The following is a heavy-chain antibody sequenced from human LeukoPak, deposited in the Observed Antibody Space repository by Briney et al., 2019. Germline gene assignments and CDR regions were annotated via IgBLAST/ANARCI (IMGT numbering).Heavy chain of an antibody. Sequence: GGSLRLSCAASGFTFSTYSMSWVRQAPGKGLQWVANIKEDGTEKFYMDSVKGRFTISRDNTRKSLYLQMNSLRAEDTAVYYCARGDFNDNGDYVDAFDVWGQGTVVTVSS. J-gene: IGHJ3*01. D-gene: IGHD4-17*01. CDR1: GFTFSTYS. CDR3: ARGDFNDNGDYVDAFDV. CDR2: IKEDGTEK. V-gene: IGHV3-7*01.